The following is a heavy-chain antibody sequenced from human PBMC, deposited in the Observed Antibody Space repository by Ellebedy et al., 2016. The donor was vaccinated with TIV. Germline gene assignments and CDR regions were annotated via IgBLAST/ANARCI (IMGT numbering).Heavy chain of an antibody. V-gene: IGHV3-7*01. J-gene: IGHJ4*02. CDR3: VRDHNWAFDY. Sequence: PGGSLRLSCAASGFIISGDWMSWVRQAPGKGLEWVAHINPDGSAEYYVDSVKGRFTISRDNAKRSLFLQMNSLRAEDTAIYYCVRDHNWAFDYWGQGILVTVSS. CDR2: INPDGSAE. CDR1: GFIISGDW. D-gene: IGHD1-20*01.